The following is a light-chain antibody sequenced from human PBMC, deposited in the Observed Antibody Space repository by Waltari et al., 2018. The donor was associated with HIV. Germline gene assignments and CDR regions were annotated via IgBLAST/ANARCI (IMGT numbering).Light chain of an antibody. V-gene: IGKV3-15*01. CDR2: GAS. CDR1: QSVSSN. J-gene: IGKJ4*01. Sequence: EIVMTQSPATLSVSPGERAPLSCRASQSVSSNLAWYQQKPGLAPRLLIYGASTRATGIPARFSGSGSGTEFTLTISSLQSEDFAVYYCQQYNNWPPLTFGGGTKVEIK. CDR3: QQYNNWPPLT.